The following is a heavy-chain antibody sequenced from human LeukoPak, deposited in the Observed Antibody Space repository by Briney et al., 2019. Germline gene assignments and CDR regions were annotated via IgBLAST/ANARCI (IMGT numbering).Heavy chain of an antibody. CDR3: ARLGRGSNWPTNGMDV. CDR2: IYYSGSN. Sequence: NTSETLSLTCTVSGDSISSYYWSWIRQPPGKGLEWIGYIYYSGSNNYNPSLKSRVTISLDTSKNQFPLNLRSVTAADTAVYYCARLGRGSNWPTNGMDVWGQGTTVTVSS. D-gene: IGHD6-13*01. J-gene: IGHJ6*02. V-gene: IGHV4-59*01. CDR1: GDSISSYY.